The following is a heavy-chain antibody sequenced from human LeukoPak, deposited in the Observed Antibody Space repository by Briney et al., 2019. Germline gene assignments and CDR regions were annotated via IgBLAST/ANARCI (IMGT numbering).Heavy chain of an antibody. J-gene: IGHJ3*02. CDR1: GYTLTELS. V-gene: IGHV1-24*01. CDR3: ATVLPAAIDAFDI. CDR2: FDPEDGET. Sequence: VASAKVSCKVSGYTLTELSMHWVRQAPAKEVEWMGGFDPEDGETIYAQKFQGRVTMTEDTSTDTAYMELSSLRSEDTAVYYCATVLPAAIDAFDIWGQGTMVTVSS. D-gene: IGHD2-2*02.